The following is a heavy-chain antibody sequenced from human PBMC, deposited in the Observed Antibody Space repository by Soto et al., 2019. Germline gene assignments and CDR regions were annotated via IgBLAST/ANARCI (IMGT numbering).Heavy chain of an antibody. V-gene: IGHV1-18*01. Sequence: QVQLLQSGAEVKKPGASVKVSCKASGYTFTNYGITWVRQAPGQGLEWMGWISAYNGDTHYTQRLQGRVTMTTDTSTSTAYMELRGLRSDDTALYYCARVRQLVWYFYYYMDVWGKGTTVTVSS. CDR2: ISAYNGDT. CDR3: ARVRQLVWYFYYYMDV. J-gene: IGHJ6*03. CDR1: GYTFTNYG. D-gene: IGHD6-6*01.